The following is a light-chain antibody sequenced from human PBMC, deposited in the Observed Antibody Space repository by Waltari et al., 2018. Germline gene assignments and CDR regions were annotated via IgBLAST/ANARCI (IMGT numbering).Light chain of an antibody. CDR1: TGTVTTGHS. V-gene: IGLV7-46*01. J-gene: IGLJ3*02. Sequence: QAVVTQEPSLTVSPGGTVTLSCGSSTGTVTTGHSPYRFQQTHGQASWSLLYDTKTGHSWTPARVSSTLLGSKAALTLSDAQPDDEAEYNCLLSDSVAAVFGERNKLTVL. CDR3: LLSDSVAAV. CDR2: DTK.